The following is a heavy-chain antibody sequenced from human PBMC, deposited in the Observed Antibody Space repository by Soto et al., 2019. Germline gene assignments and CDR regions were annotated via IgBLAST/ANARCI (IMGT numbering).Heavy chain of an antibody. V-gene: IGHV3-21*01. J-gene: IGHJ4*02. Sequence: GGSLRLSCAACGFTFNSYSMNGVRQAPGKGLEWVSSISSSSSYIYYADSVKGRFTISRDDAKNSLYLQMNSLRAEDTAVYYCARTPPGVYTYPLYYFDYWGQGTLVTVSS. D-gene: IGHD2-2*01. CDR1: GFTFNSYS. CDR3: ARTPPGVYTYPLYYFDY. CDR2: ISSSSSYI.